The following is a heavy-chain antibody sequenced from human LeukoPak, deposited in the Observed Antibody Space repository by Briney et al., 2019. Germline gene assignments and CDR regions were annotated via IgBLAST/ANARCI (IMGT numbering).Heavy chain of an antibody. CDR1: GFTFRSSA. CDR2: ISDSGGDT. J-gene: IGHJ4*02. D-gene: IGHD1-26*01. CDR3: AKGGSYGPLDF. V-gene: IGHV3-23*01. Sequence: GGSLRLSCAASGFTFRSSAMTWVRQAPGKWLEWVSAISDSGGDTIYTDSVKDRFTISRDNAKNMLYLQMSSLRAEGTAVYYCAKGGSYGPLDFWGQGTLVTVSS.